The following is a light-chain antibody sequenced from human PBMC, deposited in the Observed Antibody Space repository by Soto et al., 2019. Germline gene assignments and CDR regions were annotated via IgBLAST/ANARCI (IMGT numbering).Light chain of an antibody. V-gene: IGKV1-9*01. CDR3: HQLNNYPIT. J-gene: IGKJ5*01. CDR1: QGINNY. Sequence: IQLTQSPSSLSASVGDRVTITCRASQGINNYVAWYQQKPGKAPKLPIYGASTLQSGVPSRFSGSGSGTDFTLTISSLLPEDFATYYCHQLNNYPITFGQGTRLENK. CDR2: GAS.